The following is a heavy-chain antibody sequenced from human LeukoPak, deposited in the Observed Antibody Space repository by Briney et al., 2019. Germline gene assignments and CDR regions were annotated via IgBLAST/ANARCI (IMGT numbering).Heavy chain of an antibody. D-gene: IGHD6-25*01. J-gene: IGHJ3*01. Sequence: GGSLRLSCAASGFTVSSNYMSWVRQAPGRGLEWVSVIYSGGSTYYADSVKGRFTISRDDAKNSLYLQMNGLRAEDTAVYYCARRSAAKDAFDFWGQGTMVTVSS. V-gene: IGHV3-53*01. CDR2: IYSGGST. CDR3: ARRSAAKDAFDF. CDR1: GFTVSSNY.